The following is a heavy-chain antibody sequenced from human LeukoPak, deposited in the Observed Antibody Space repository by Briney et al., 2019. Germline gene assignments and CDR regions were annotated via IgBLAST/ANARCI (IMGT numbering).Heavy chain of an antibody. V-gene: IGHV3-30-3*01. D-gene: IGHD3-10*01. Sequence: GGSLRLSCAASGFTFSSYAMHWVRQAPGKGLEWVAVISYDGSNKYYADSVKGRFTISRDNSKNTLYLQMNSLRAEDTAVYYCARVQWFGELFSVTGPLDYWGQGTLVTVSS. CDR1: GFTFSSYA. CDR2: ISYDGSNK. CDR3: ARVQWFGELFSVTGPLDY. J-gene: IGHJ4*02.